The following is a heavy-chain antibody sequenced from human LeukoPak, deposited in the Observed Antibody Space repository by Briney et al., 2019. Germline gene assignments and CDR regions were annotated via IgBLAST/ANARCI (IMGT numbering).Heavy chain of an antibody. D-gene: IGHD2-8*01. Sequence: PGRSLRLSCAASGFTLSSYGMHWVRQAPGKGLEWVAFIRYGGSNKYYADSVKGRFTISRDNSKNTLYLQMNGLRAEDTAVYYCAKGSPQGYCSNGACYTGDFDYWGQGTLVTVSS. CDR1: GFTLSSYG. V-gene: IGHV3-30*02. CDR2: IRYGGSNK. CDR3: AKGSPQGYCSNGACYTGDFDY. J-gene: IGHJ4*02.